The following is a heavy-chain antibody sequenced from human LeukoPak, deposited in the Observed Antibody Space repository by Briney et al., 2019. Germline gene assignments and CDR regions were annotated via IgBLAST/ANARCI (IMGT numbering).Heavy chain of an antibody. V-gene: IGHV3-30*18. CDR3: AKDLSIFGVVMGSAFDI. CDR2: ISYDGSNK. J-gene: IGHJ3*02. D-gene: IGHD3-3*01. CDR1: GFTFSSYG. Sequence: PGRSLRLSCAASGFTFSSYGMHWVRQAPGKGLEWVAVISYDGSNKYYADSVKGRFTISRDNSKNTLYLQMISLRAEDTAVYYCAKDLSIFGVVMGSAFDIWGQGTMVTVSS.